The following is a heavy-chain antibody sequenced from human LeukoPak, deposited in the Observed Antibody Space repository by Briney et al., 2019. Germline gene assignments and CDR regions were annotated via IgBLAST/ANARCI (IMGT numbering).Heavy chain of an antibody. CDR2: FDPEDGET. V-gene: IGHV1-24*01. Sequence: ASVKVSCKVSGYTLTELSMHWVRKAPGKGLEWMGGFDPEDGETIYAQKFQGRVTMTEDTSTDTAYMELSSLRSEDTAVYYCALPVQVVTSFDYWGQGTLVTVSS. CDR1: GYTLTELS. J-gene: IGHJ4*02. D-gene: IGHD3-22*01. CDR3: ALPVQVVTSFDY.